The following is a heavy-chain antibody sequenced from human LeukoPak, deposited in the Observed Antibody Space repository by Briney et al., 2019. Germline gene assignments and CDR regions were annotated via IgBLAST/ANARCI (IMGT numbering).Heavy chain of an antibody. Sequence: SETLSLTCTVSGGSISSYYWSWIRQPPGKGLEWIGRIYTSGTTNYNPSLKSRVTISLDTSKNQFSLNLSSVTAADTAVYYCARHPPAVAGTEEFDYWGQGTLVTVSS. D-gene: IGHD6-19*01. CDR2: IYTSGTT. J-gene: IGHJ4*02. V-gene: IGHV4-59*08. CDR3: ARHPPAVAGTEEFDY. CDR1: GGSISSYY.